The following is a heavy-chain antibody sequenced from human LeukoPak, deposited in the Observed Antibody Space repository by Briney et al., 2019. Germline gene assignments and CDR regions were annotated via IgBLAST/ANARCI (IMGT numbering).Heavy chain of an antibody. CDR1: GFTFSSYG. CDR3: ATDRGWRTSGYYLYYFEY. CDR2: INHNGNVN. Sequence: GGSLRLSCAASGFTFSSYGMHWVRQAPGKGLEWVASINHNGNVNYYVDSVRGRFTISRDNTMNSLYLQMSSLRAEDTAVYYCATDRGWRTSGYYLYYFEYWGQGTLVTFSS. D-gene: IGHD3-3*01. V-gene: IGHV3-7*01. J-gene: IGHJ4*02.